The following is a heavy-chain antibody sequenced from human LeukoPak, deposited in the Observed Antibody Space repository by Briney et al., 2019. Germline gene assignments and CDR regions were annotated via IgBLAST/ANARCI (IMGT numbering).Heavy chain of an antibody. J-gene: IGHJ3*02. CDR2: IYYSGTT. CDR1: GGSISSDGYY. Sequence: PSETLSLICTASGGSISSDGYYWTWIRQHPGKGLEWIGYIYYSGTTYYHPSLESRVTLSVDTSKNQFSLRLSSVTAADTAVYYCARYRDSGGRLAFDIWGQGTMATVSS. D-gene: IGHD2-15*01. CDR3: ARYRDSGGRLAFDI. V-gene: IGHV4-31*03.